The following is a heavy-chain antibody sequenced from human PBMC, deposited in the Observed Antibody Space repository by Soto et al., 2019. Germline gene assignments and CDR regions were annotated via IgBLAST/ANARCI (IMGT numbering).Heavy chain of an antibody. J-gene: IGHJ4*02. Sequence: QVQLVESGGGVVQPGRSLRLSCAASGFTFSSYGMHWVRQAPGKGLEWVAVIWYDGSNKYYADSVKGRFTISRDNSKNTLYLQMNGLRAEDTAVYYCARDLTPGAADYWGQGTLVTVSS. D-gene: IGHD6-25*01. V-gene: IGHV3-33*01. CDR1: GFTFSSYG. CDR3: ARDLTPGAADY. CDR2: IWYDGSNK.